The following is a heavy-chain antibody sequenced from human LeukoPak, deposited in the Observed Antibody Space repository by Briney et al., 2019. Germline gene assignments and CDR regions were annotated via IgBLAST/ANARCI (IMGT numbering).Heavy chain of an antibody. CDR3: AKVELRYFPPNWFDP. V-gene: IGHV3-11*01. CDR2: ISSSGSTI. Sequence: PGGSLRLSCAASGFTFSDYYMSWIRQAPGKGLEWVSYISSSGSTIYYADSVKGRFTISRDNSKNTLYLQMNSLRAEDTAVYYCAKVELRYFPPNWFDPWGQGTLVTVSS. CDR1: GFTFSDYY. D-gene: IGHD3-9*01. J-gene: IGHJ5*02.